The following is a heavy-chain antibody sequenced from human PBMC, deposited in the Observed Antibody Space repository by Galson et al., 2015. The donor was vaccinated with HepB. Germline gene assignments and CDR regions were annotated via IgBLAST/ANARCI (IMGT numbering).Heavy chain of an antibody. V-gene: IGHV3-43*01. J-gene: IGHJ6*03. CDR1: GFTFDAFT. Sequence: SLRLSCAASGFTFDAFTMHWVRQAPGKGLEWVSLMTWDGYTAYADSVKGRFTISRDNNKNSLSLQMSSLRTEDTAFYYCAKSADRNYMDVWGKGTTVIVSS. D-gene: IGHD2-15*01. CDR3: AKSADRNYMDV. CDR2: MTWDGYTA.